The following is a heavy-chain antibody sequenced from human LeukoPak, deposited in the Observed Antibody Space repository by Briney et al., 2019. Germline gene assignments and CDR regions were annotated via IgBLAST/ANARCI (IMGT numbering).Heavy chain of an antibody. CDR3: ARDRTRMVRGVRRIYYFDY. Sequence: GASVKVSCKASGGTFSSYAISWVRQAPGQGLEWMGGIIPIFGTANYAQKFQGRVTITADKSTSTAYMELSSLRSEDTAVYYCARDRTRMVRGVRRIYYFDYWGQGTLVTVSS. D-gene: IGHD3-10*01. J-gene: IGHJ4*02. CDR1: GGTFSSYA. V-gene: IGHV1-69*06. CDR2: IIPIFGTA.